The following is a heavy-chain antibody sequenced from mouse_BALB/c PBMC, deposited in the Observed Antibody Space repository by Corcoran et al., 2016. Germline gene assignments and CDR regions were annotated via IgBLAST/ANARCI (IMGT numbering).Heavy chain of an antibody. CDR1: GYSFTGYY. V-gene: IGHV1S34*01. Sequence: LVKTGASVKISCKASGYSFTGYYMHWVKQSHGKSLEWIGYISCYNGATSYNQKFKGKATFTVDTSSSTAYMQFNSLTSEDSAVYYCSRGAMITTRYCEVWGAGTTVTVSS. J-gene: IGHJ1*01. D-gene: IGHD2-4*01. CDR3: SRGAMITTRYCEV. CDR2: ISCYNGAT.